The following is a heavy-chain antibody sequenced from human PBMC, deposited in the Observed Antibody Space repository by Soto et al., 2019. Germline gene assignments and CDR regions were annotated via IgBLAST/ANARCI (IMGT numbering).Heavy chain of an antibody. CDR1: GGTFSPYT. D-gene: IGHD3-10*01. CDR3: ARDCESTVSTWSFGAF. J-gene: IGHJ4*02. V-gene: IGHV1-69*08. CDR2: IIPFLGVT. Sequence: QVQLVQSGAEVKKPGSSVKVSCKASGGTFSPYTINWVRQAPGQGLEWMGRIIPFLGVTNYAQKFQARVTITAVKSTTTAYMELIGPRFEDTAVYYCARDCESTVSTWSFGAFWGRGTLVTVSS.